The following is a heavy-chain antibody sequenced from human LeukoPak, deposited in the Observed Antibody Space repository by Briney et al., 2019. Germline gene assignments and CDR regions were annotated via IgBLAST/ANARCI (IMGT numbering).Heavy chain of an antibody. V-gene: IGHV4-34*01. CDR1: GGSFSGYY. CDR3: ARGPSSSTSRYYFDY. J-gene: IGHJ4*02. D-gene: IGHD2-2*01. CDR2: INHSGST. Sequence: SETLSLTCAVYGGSFSGYYWSWIRQPPGKGLEWIGEINHSGSTNYNPSLKSRVTISVDTSKNQFSLKLSSVTAVDTAVYYCARGPSSSTSRYYFDYWGQGTLVTVSS.